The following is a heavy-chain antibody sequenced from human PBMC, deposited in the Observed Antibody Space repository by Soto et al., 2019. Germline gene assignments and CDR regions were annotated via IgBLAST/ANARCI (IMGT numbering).Heavy chain of an antibody. D-gene: IGHD2-2*01. CDR1: GFTFSIYG. Sequence: QVQLVESGGGVVQPGRSLKLSCAASGFTFSIYGMHWVRQAPGKGLEWVALISYDGSTKFYADSVKGRFTISRDNSKSTLNLEMNSLSAEDTAVYFCSKDAKKYHYHNHGMDVWGQGTTVTVSS. V-gene: IGHV3-30*18. CDR3: SKDAKKYHYHNHGMDV. J-gene: IGHJ6*02. CDR2: ISYDGSTK.